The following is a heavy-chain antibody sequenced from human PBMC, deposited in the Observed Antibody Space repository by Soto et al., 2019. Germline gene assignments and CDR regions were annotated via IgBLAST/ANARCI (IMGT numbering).Heavy chain of an antibody. V-gene: IGHV1-69*12. Sequence: QVQLVQSGAEVKKPGSSVKVSCKASGGTFSSYAISWVRQAPGQGLEWMGGIIPIFGTANYAQKFQGRVTITEDESTSTAYIALSSLRSEDTAVYYCARDHRRLSMMFPAFDIWGQGTMVTVSS. CDR1: GGTFSSYA. J-gene: IGHJ3*02. D-gene: IGHD3-22*01. CDR3: ARDHRRLSMMFPAFDI. CDR2: IIPIFGTA.